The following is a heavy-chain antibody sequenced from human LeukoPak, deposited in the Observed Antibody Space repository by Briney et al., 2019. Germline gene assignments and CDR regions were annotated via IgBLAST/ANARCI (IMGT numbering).Heavy chain of an antibody. CDR1: GFTFSSYS. D-gene: IGHD3-3*01. CDR2: ISSSSSTI. J-gene: IGHJ4*02. Sequence: GGSLRLSCAASGFTFSSYSMNWVRQAPGNGLEWVSYISSSSSTIYYADSVKGRFTISRDNAKNSLYLQMNSLRAEDTAVYYCARDGRRLRFLEWLKGLDYWGQGTLVTVSS. V-gene: IGHV3-48*01. CDR3: ARDGRRLRFLEWLKGLDY.